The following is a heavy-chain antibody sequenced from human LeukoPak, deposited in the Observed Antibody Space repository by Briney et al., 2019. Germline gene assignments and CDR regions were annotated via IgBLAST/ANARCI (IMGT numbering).Heavy chain of an antibody. Sequence: GESLQISCKGSGYSFTSYWIGWVRQMPGKGLEWMGIIYPGDSDTRYSPSFQGQVTISADKSISTAYLQWSSLKASDTAMYYCARQFAWCYYDSSGYYEYAFDIWGQGTMVTVSS. CDR3: ARQFAWCYYDSSGYYEYAFDI. J-gene: IGHJ3*02. CDR1: GYSFTSYW. CDR2: IYPGDSDT. V-gene: IGHV5-51*01. D-gene: IGHD3-22*01.